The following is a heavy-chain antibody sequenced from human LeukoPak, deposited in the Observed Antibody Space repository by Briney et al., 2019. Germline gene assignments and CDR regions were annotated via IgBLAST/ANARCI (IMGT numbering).Heavy chain of an antibody. V-gene: IGHV3-23*01. Sequence: GGSLRLSCAASGFTFSSYGMMWVRQAPGQGLEWVSTVGRGGTDTYYADSVKGRFTISRDNSKNTLYLQMNTLRAEDTALYYCAQELIPGGFWGQGTLVTVSS. CDR1: GFTFSSYG. CDR3: AQELIPGGF. D-gene: IGHD2-2*01. CDR2: VGRGGTDT. J-gene: IGHJ4*02.